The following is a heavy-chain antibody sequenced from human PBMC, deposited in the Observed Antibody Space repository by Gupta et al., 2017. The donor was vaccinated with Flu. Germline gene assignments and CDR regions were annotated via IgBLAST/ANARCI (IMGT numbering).Heavy chain of an antibody. CDR3: ALSRGVTVAASLDY. Sequence: QVQLVQSGAEVKKPGASVKVSCKTSRYTFTGYSMHWVRQAPGQGLEGMGWINPENGGSDHGQKFQGRVTMTRDTSSSTGYMELSTLTSDDTAVYYCALSRGVTVAASLDYWGQGTLLTVSS. CDR2: INPENGGS. J-gene: IGHJ4*02. CDR1: RYTFTGYS. V-gene: IGHV1-2*02. D-gene: IGHD6-19*01.